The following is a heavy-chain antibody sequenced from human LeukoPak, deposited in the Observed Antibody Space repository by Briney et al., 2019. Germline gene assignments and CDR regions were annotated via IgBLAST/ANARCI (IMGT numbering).Heavy chain of an antibody. CDR1: GYTFTSYG. CDR2: ISAYNGNT. V-gene: IGHV1-18*01. CDR3: ARDPDIVLMVYAKDYYYYMDV. D-gene: IGHD2-8*01. Sequence: ASVKVSCKASGYTFTSYGISWVRQAPGQGLEWMGWISAYNGNTNYAQKLQGRVTMTTDTSTSTAYIELRSLRSDDTAVYYCARDPDIVLMVYAKDYYYYMDVWGKGTTVTVSS. J-gene: IGHJ6*03.